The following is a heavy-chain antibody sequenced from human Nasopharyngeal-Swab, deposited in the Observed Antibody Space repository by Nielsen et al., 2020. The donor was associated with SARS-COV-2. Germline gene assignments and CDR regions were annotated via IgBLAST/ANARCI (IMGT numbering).Heavy chain of an antibody. J-gene: IGHJ5*02. CDR1: GGSFSGYY. CDR2: IYHSGST. CDR3: ARGVANPIVVVTGWCWFDP. Sequence: SETLSLTCAVYGGSFSGYYWSWIRQPPGKGLEWIGEIYHSGSTNYNPSLKSRVTISVDKSKNQFSLKLSSVTAADTAVYYCARGVANPIVVVTGWCWFDPWGQGTLVTVSS. V-gene: IGHV4-34*01. D-gene: IGHD2-21*02.